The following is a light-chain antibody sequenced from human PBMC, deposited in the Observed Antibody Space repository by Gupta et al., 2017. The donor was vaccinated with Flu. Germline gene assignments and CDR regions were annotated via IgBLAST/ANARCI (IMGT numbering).Light chain of an antibody. CDR3: RQVLQTPYT. Sequence: VTPGEPASISCRSTQSLLHSNGYNYLGWYLQKPGQSPQLLMYMGSNRASGVPDKFSASGSGTDFTLKISRVEAEDVGVYYCRQVLQTPYTFGQGTKLEIK. V-gene: IGKV2-28*01. CDR1: QSLLHSNGYNY. J-gene: IGKJ2*01. CDR2: MGS.